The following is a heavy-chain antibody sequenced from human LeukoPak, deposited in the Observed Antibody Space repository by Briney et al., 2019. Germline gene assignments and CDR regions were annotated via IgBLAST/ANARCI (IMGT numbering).Heavy chain of an antibody. J-gene: IGHJ4*02. CDR3: ARGRRPSYYYDSSTPLWY. CDR2: INHSGST. D-gene: IGHD3-22*01. CDR1: GGSFSGYY. V-gene: IGHV4-34*01. Sequence: SETLSLTCAVYGGSFSGYYWSWIRQPPGKGLEWIGEINHSGSTNYNPSLKSRVTISVDTSKNQFSLKLSSVTAADTAVYYCARGRRPSYYYDSSTPLWYWGQGTLVTVSS.